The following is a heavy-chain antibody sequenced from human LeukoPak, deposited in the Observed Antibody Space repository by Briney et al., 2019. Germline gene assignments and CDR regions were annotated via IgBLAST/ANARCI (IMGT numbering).Heavy chain of an antibody. J-gene: IGHJ6*03. Sequence: PSETPSLTCTVSGGSISSYYWSWIRQPPGKGLEWIGYIYYSGSTNYKSSLKSRVTISVDTSKNQFSLKLSSVTAADTAVYYCARTTEGGYSYGYFYYYYMDVWGKGTTVTISS. D-gene: IGHD5-18*01. V-gene: IGHV4-59*01. CDR2: IYYSGST. CDR1: GGSISSYY. CDR3: ARTTEGGYSYGYFYYYYMDV.